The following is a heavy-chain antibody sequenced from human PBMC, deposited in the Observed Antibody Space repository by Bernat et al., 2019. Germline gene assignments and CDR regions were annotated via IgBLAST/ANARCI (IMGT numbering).Heavy chain of an antibody. D-gene: IGHD2-21*01. CDR3: ARNGAYCIEV. J-gene: IGHJ6*02. Sequence: QVQLQESGPGLVKPSETLSLTCTVSGGSISSYYWSWIRQPPGKGLEWIGYIYYSGSTNYNPSLKSRVTISVDKSKNQFSLKLSSVTDADTALYYCARNGAYCIEVWGQGTTVTVS. V-gene: IGHV4-59*12. CDR1: GGSISSYY. CDR2: IYYSGST.